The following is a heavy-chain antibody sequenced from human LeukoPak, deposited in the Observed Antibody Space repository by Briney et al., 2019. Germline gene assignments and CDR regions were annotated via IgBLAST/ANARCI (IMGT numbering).Heavy chain of an antibody. CDR3: ARDHDVCVAPYFDY. CDR2: ISHGAGT. V-gene: IGHV4-38-2*02. D-gene: IGHD5-12*01. CDR1: GYSISTGYF. J-gene: IGHJ4*02. Sequence: SETLSLTCTVSGYSISTGYFWAWIRQPPGKGLEWIGSISHGAGTYYSPSLKSRVTMSMDTSKNQFSVNLNSVTAADTAVYYCARDHDVCVAPYFDYWGQGNLVSVSS.